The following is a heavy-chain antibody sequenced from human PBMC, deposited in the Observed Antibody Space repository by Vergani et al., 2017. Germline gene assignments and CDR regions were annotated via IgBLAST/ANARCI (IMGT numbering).Heavy chain of an antibody. V-gene: IGHV4-59*01. CDR1: GGSISSYY. CDR2: INYSGST. CDR3: ARLNTDYDYYMDV. D-gene: IGHD2-8*02. Sequence: QVQLQESGPGLVKTSETLSLTCTVSGGSISSYYWSWIRQPPGKGLEWIGYINYSGSTNYNPSLKSRVTISVDTSKNQFSLKLSAVTAADTAVYYCARLNTDYDYYMDVWGKGTTVTVSS. J-gene: IGHJ6*03.